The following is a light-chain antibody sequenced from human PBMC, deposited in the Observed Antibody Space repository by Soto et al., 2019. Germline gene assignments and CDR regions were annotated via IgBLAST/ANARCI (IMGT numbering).Light chain of an antibody. CDR2: EAS. V-gene: IGKV3-20*01. CDR1: QSVSSAS. Sequence: EIVLTQSPGTLSLSPGERATLSSRASQSVSSASVAWYQQKRGQTPRLLIYEASSRATGIPERFTGSGSGTDFTLTISRLEPEDFAVYYCQYFGRTFGQGTKVEIK. CDR3: QYFGRT. J-gene: IGKJ1*01.